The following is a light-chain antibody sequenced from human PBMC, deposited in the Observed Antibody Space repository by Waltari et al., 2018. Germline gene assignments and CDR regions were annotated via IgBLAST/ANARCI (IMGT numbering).Light chain of an antibody. CDR3: QMYVRLPVT. CDR1: QSVGRS. Sequence: EIVLTQSPGTLSLSPGEGATLSCRASQSVGRSLVWYQQTPGQAPRLLIYGASSRATGIPDRFTGSGSGTDFSLTISRLEPEDFAVYYCQMYVRLPVTFGQGTKVEI. CDR2: GAS. J-gene: IGKJ1*01. V-gene: IGKV3-20*01.